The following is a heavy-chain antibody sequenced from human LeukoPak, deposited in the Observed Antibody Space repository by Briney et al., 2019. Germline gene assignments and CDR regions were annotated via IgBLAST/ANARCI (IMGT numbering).Heavy chain of an antibody. CDR1: GGTFSSYA. D-gene: IGHD2-2*01. V-gene: IGHV1-69*13. J-gene: IGHJ6*02. CDR3: ATDLSSNPRLVVVRNGMDV. Sequence: ASVKVSCKASGGTFSSYAISWVRQAPGQGLEWMGGIIPIFGTANYAQKFQGRVTITADESTSTAYMELSSLRSEDTAVYYCATDLSSNPRLVVVRNGMDVWGQGATVTVSS. CDR2: IIPIFGTA.